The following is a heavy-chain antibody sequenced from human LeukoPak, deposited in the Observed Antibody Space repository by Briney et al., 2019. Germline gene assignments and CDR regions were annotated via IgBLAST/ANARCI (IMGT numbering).Heavy chain of an antibody. Sequence: PGGSLRLSCAASGFTFSSYGMHWVRQAPGKGLEWVTFIRSDGSNKYYADSVKGRFTISRDDSKNTVYLQMNSLRTEDTAVYYCAKDKVNYYFDYWGQGTLVTVSS. CDR1: GFTFSSYG. V-gene: IGHV3-30*02. CDR2: IRSDGSNK. D-gene: IGHD1-20*01. J-gene: IGHJ4*02. CDR3: AKDKVNYYFDY.